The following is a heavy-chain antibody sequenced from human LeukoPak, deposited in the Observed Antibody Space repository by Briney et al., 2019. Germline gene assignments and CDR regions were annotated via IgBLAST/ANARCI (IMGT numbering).Heavy chain of an antibody. CDR3: ARDGELPADY. D-gene: IGHD1-26*01. CDR1: GFTFSSYG. J-gene: IGHJ4*02. Sequence: GGSLRLSCAASGFTFSSYGMHWVRQAPGKGLGWVAVIWYDGSNKYYADSVKGRFTISRDNSKNTLYLQMNSLRAEDTAVYYCARDGELPADYWGQGTLVTVSS. V-gene: IGHV3-33*01. CDR2: IWYDGSNK.